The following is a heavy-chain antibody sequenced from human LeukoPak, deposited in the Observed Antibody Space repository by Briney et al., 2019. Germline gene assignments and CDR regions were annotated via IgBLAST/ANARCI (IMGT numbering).Heavy chain of an antibody. CDR3: ARDSPQGYDFWSGYYGY. CDR1: GYTFTSYG. J-gene: IGHJ4*02. Sequence: GASVKVSCKASGYTFTSYGISWVRQAPGQGLEWMGWISAYNGNTNYAQKLQGRVTMTTDTSTSTAYMELSSLRSEDTAVYYCARDSPQGYDFWSGYYGYWGQGTLVTVSS. CDR2: ISAYNGNT. D-gene: IGHD3-3*01. V-gene: IGHV1-18*01.